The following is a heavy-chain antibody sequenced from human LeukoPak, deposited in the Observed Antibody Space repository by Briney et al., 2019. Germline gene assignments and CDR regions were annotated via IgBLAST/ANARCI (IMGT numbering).Heavy chain of an antibody. CDR3: ARPGGGASALGYQYDSFDI. D-gene: IGHD3-22*01. V-gene: IGHV5-51*01. CDR1: GYSFTNFW. CDR2: ISPGDSGI. Sequence: GESLKISCKGSGYSFTNFWIGWVRQMPGKGLEWMGVISPGDSGIRYSPSFQGQVTISVDKSISTAYLQWSSLKASDTAMYYCARPGGGASALGYQYDSFDIWGQGTMVTVSP. J-gene: IGHJ3*02.